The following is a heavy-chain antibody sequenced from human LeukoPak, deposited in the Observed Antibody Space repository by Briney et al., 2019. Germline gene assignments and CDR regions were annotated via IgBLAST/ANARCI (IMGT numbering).Heavy chain of an antibody. CDR2: IRYDGSNK. D-gene: IGHD6-19*01. V-gene: IGHV3-30*02. J-gene: IGHJ4*02. Sequence: GGSLRLSCAASGFTFSSHGMHWVRQTPAKGLEWVAFIRYDGSNKYYADSVKGRFIISRDNAKNSLYLQMNSLRADDTAVYYCARVGYSSGWRAPDFDYWGQGTLVIVSS. CDR3: ARVGYSSGWRAPDFDY. CDR1: GFTFSSHG.